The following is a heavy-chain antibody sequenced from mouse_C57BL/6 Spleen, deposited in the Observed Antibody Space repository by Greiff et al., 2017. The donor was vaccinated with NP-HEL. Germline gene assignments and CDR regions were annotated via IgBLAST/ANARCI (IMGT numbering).Heavy chain of an antibody. CDR1: GYAFSSSW. J-gene: IGHJ4*01. Sequence: QVQLQQSGPELVKPGASVKISCKASGYAFSSSWMNWVKQRPGKGLEWIGRIYPGDGDTNYNGKFKGKATLTADKSSSTAYMQLSSLTSEDSAVYFCARQLRLPNYAMDYWGQGTSVTVSS. D-gene: IGHD3-2*02. CDR3: ARQLRLPNYAMDY. V-gene: IGHV1-82*01. CDR2: IYPGDGDT.